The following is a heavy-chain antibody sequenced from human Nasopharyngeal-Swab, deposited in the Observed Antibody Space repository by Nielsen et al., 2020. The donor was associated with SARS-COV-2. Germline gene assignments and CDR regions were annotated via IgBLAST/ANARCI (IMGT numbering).Heavy chain of an antibody. V-gene: IGHV3-33*01. J-gene: IGHJ3*02. CDR1: GFTFSSYG. CDR2: IWHDGSNK. D-gene: IGHD3-3*01. Sequence: GESLKISCAASGFTFSSYGMHWVRQAPGKGLEWVAVIWHDGSNKYYADSVKGRFTISRDNSKNTLYLQMNSLRAEDTAVYYCARGPRLLRFLEWLFSLDAFDIWGQGTMVTVSS. CDR3: ARGPRLLRFLEWLFSLDAFDI.